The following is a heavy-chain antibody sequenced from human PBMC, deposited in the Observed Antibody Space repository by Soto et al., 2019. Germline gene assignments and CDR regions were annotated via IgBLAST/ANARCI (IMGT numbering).Heavy chain of an antibody. CDR2: MNPNSGNT. D-gene: IGHD6-13*01. J-gene: IGHJ6*03. CDR3: ARVYSSSWLTSHYYYMDV. CDR1: GYTFTSYD. Sequence: ASVKVSCKASGYTFTSYDINWVRQATGQGLEWMGWMNPNSGNTGYAQKFQGRVTMTRNTSISTAYMELSSLRSEDTAVYYCARVYSSSWLTSHYYYMDVWGKGTTVTVSS. V-gene: IGHV1-8*01.